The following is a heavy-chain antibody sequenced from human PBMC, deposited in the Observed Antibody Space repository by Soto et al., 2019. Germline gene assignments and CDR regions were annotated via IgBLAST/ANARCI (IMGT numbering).Heavy chain of an antibody. CDR3: ARDSAVVTAPNTRGIYGMDV. CDR2: IYHSGST. D-gene: IGHD2-21*02. CDR1: GGSISSSNW. Sequence: SETLSLTCAVSGGSISSSNWWSWVRQPPGKGLEWIGEIYHSGSTNYNPSLKSRVTISVDKSKNQFSLKLSSVTAADTAVYYCARDSAVVTAPNTRGIYGMDVWGQGTTVTVSS. J-gene: IGHJ6*02. V-gene: IGHV4-4*02.